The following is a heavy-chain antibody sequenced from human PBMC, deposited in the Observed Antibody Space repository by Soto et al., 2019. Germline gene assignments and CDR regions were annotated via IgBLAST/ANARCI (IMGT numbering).Heavy chain of an antibody. CDR1: GFSLTTDGVG. CDR2: IYWDDDE. D-gene: IGHD3-10*01. CDR3: AHSRNLITEDAQVGDFDY. Sequence: QITLKESGPTLVTPTQTLTLTCSFSGFSLTTDGVGVGWVRQPPGEALEWLALIYWDDDERYSPSLKTRLTITKDPSKNHVVLIINNMDPVDTATYYCAHSRNLITEDAQVGDFDYWGQGTLVTVSS. J-gene: IGHJ4*02. V-gene: IGHV2-5*02.